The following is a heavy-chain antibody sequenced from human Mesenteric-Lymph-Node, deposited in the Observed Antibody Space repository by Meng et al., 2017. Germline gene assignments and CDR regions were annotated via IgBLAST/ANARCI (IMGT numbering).Heavy chain of an antibody. CDR1: GYSISSGYY. Sequence: SETLSLTCTVSGYSISSGYYWGWIRQPPGKRLEWIVSIYHSGGTYYNPSLKSRVTISVDTSKDQFSLKLSAVTAADTAVYYCARKGEFNLDYWGQGTLVTVSS. D-gene: IGHD3-10*01. V-gene: IGHV4-38-2*02. CDR2: IYHSGGT. J-gene: IGHJ4*02. CDR3: ARKGEFNLDY.